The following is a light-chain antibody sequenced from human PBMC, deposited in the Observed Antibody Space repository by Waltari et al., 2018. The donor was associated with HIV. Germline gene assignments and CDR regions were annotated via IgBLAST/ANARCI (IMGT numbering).Light chain of an antibody. J-gene: IGKJ3*01. CDR2: GPS. CDR3: QQYGSSEGFT. CDR1: QIVGGNS. Sequence: EIVLTQSPGTLSLSPGDRATLSCRASQIVGGNSLAWYQKKPGQAPRLLIYGPSTRAAGIPDRFSGSGSETDFTLTISRLEPEDCAVYYCQQYGSSEGFTFGPGTRVDT. V-gene: IGKV3-20*01.